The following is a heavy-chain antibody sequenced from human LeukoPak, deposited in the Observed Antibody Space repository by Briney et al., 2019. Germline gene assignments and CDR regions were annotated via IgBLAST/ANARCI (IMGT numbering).Heavy chain of an antibody. CDR2: MNPNSGNT. J-gene: IGHJ4*02. V-gene: IGHV1-8*01. CDR3: ARVLRGYCSSTSCYTLGY. Sequence: ASVKVSCTASGYTFTSYDINWVRQATGQGLEWMGWMNPNSGNTGYAQKFQGRVTMTRNTSISTAYMELSSLRSEDTAVYYCARVLRGYCSSTSCYTLGYWGQGTLVTVSS. CDR1: GYTFTSYD. D-gene: IGHD2-2*02.